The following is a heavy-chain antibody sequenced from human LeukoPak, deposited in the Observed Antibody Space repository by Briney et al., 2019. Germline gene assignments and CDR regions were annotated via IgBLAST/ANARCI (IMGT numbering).Heavy chain of an antibody. J-gene: IGHJ4*02. Sequence: GASVKVSCKASGGTFSSYAISWVRQAPGQGLEWMGWIDPNTGATKYTQKFQGRVTMTRDTSFSTAYMEVSRLTSDDTAVYYCARDRSITERYSGSYFPDYWGQGTLVTVSS. CDR2: IDPNTGAT. CDR1: GGTFSSYA. CDR3: ARDRSITERYSGSYFPDY. D-gene: IGHD1-26*01. V-gene: IGHV1-2*02.